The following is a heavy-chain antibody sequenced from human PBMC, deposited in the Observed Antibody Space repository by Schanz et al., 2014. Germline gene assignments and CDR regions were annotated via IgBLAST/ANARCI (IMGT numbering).Heavy chain of an antibody. CDR1: GFTFTNYA. D-gene: IGHD3-9*01. J-gene: IGHJ6*02. Sequence: EVQLVASGGGVVQPGGSLRLSCAASGFTFTNYAMTWVRQAPGKGLEWVSGISGSGGSTYDADSVKGRFTISRDNSKNTLYLQMNSLRAEDTAVYYCAKDHAGSDILTALGNWGQGTKVTV. CDR2: ISGSGGST. V-gene: IGHV3-23*04. CDR3: AKDHAGSDILTALGN.